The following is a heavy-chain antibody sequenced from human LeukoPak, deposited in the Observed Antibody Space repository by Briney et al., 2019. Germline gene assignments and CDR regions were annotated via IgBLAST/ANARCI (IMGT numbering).Heavy chain of an antibody. J-gene: IGHJ4*02. V-gene: IGHV3-48*01. D-gene: IGHD3-3*01. CDR1: GFTFSSYS. CDR2: ISPVKNTV. Sequence: GGSLRLSCAASGFTFSSYSMNWVRQTPGKGLEWISYISPVKNTVYYADSVKGRFTISRDDAKNSLDLQMNSLRAEDTAVYYCARESDRHHDLWSGYLALDYWGQGTRVTVSS. CDR3: ARESDRHHDLWSGYLALDY.